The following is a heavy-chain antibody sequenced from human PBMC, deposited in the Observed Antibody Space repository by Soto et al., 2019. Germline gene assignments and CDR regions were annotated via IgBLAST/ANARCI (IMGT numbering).Heavy chain of an antibody. Sequence: EVQLVESGGGLVQPGGSLRLSCAASGFTFSSYWMHWVRQAPGKGLVWVSRIDGDGGRTNYAVVVKGRFTNSRDNARNTLYLQMNSLGVEETAVYYCATGVRGAYGRYMWGQGTMVTVSS. J-gene: IGHJ3*02. CDR3: ATGVRGAYGRYM. CDR2: IDGDGGRT. CDR1: GFTFSSYW. V-gene: IGHV3-74*01. D-gene: IGHD2-21*01.